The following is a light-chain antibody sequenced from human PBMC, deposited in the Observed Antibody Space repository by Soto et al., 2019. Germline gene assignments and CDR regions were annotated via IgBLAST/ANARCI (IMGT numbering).Light chain of an antibody. CDR2: AAS. V-gene: IGKV1-39*01. CDR3: QQSYSTPLT. J-gene: IGKJ4*01. CDR1: QSISSY. Sequence: DLQVTQSPSSLSASVGDRVTITCRASQSISSYLNWYQQKPGKAPKLLIYAASSLKSGVPSRFSGSGSGTDFTLTISSLQPEDFATYYCQQSYSTPLTFGGGTKVEIK.